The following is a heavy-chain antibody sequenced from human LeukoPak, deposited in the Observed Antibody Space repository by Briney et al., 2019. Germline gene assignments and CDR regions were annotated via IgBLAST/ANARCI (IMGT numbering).Heavy chain of an antibody. J-gene: IGHJ4*02. Sequence: GGTLRLSCAASGFTFSSYGMSWVRQAPGKGLEWVSSISSSSSYITYADSVKGRFTISRDNAKNSLYLQMNSLRAEDTAVYYCAREGYYDSSGYLGVFDYWGQGTLVTVSS. CDR1: GFTFSSYG. CDR3: AREGYYDSSGYLGVFDY. CDR2: ISSSSSYI. V-gene: IGHV3-21*01. D-gene: IGHD3-22*01.